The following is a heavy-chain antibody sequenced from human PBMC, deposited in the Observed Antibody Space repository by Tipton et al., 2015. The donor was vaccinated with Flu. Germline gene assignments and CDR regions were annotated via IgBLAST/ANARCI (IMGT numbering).Heavy chain of an antibody. CDR2: IYYSGST. D-gene: IGHD3-16*01. V-gene: IGHV4-31*03. Sequence: TLSLTCSVSGVSISSGGSYCSWIRQHPGKGLEWIGYIYYSGSTYYNPSLKSRVSMSLDTSKNQVSLKLSSVTAADSAVYYCARSASWGDSFYYSAMDIWGQGTTVTVSS. CDR1: GVSISSGGSY. CDR3: ARSASWGDSFYYSAMDI. J-gene: IGHJ6*02.